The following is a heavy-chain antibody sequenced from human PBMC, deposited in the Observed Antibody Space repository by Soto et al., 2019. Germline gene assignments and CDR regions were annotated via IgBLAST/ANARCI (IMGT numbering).Heavy chain of an antibody. CDR2: ISSSSSTI. CDR3: ARGQYCSGVSCSVGV. J-gene: IGHJ6*04. V-gene: IGHV3-48*01. CDR1: GFTFSSYS. Sequence: EVQLVESGGGLVQPGGSLRLSCVASGFTFSSYSMNWVRQAPGKGLEWVSYISSSSSTIYDADSVRGRFTISRDNAKNSLYLQMNSLRAEDTAVYYCARGQYCSGVSCSVGVWGKGPTVTVSS. D-gene: IGHD2-15*01.